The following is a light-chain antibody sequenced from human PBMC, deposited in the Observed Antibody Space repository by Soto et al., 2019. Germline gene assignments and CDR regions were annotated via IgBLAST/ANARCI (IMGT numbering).Light chain of an antibody. CDR1: QSVGNN. Sequence: EIFMTQSPGTLSVSPGERVTLSCRASQSVGNNLAWHQQKPGQAPRLLIYGASTRATGFPARSSGSGSGTEFTLTISSLQSEDFAVYYCQQYNGWPITFGQGTRLEIK. V-gene: IGKV3-15*01. CDR3: QQYNGWPIT. CDR2: GAS. J-gene: IGKJ5*01.